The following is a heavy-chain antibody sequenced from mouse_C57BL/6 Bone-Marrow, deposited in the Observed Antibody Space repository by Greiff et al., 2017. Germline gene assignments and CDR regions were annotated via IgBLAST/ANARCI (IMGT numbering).Heavy chain of an antibody. J-gene: IGHJ4*01. CDR2: ISSGGDYI. Sequence: EVKLVESGEGLVKPGGSLKLSCEASGFTFSSYAMSWVRQTPEKRLEWVAYISSGGDYIYYADTVKGRNTISRDNARNTLYLQMRSLKSEDTAMYYCTRDYYGSSYGAMDYWGQGTSVTVSS. CDR3: TRDYYGSSYGAMDY. CDR1: GFTFSSYA. V-gene: IGHV5-9-1*02. D-gene: IGHD1-1*01.